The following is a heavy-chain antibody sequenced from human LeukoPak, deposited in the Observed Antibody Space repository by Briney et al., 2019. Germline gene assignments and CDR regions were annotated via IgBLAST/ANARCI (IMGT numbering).Heavy chain of an antibody. CDR3: ARVPCMVRGVIPACWRGRARTNGMDV. D-gene: IGHD3-10*01. CDR1: GGTFSSYA. J-gene: IGHJ6*04. Sequence: ASLKVSCKASGGTFSSYAISWVRQAPGQGLEWMGGIIPIFGTANYAQRFQGRVTITADESTSTAYMELSSLRSEDTAVYYCARVPCMVRGVIPACWRGRARTNGMDVWGKGTTVTVSS. CDR2: IIPIFGTA. V-gene: IGHV1-69*13.